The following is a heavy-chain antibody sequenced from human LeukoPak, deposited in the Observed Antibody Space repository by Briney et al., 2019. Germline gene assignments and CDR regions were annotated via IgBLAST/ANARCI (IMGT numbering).Heavy chain of an antibody. CDR2: IHYSGST. CDR3: ARGDYGDALDY. CDR1: GGSISSYY. V-gene: IGHV4-59*08. D-gene: IGHD4-17*01. Sequence: SETLSLTCTVSGGSISSYYWSWLRQPPGKGLEWIGYIHYSGSTNYNHSLKRRVTISGDTSKNQFSLKLSCVTAADTAVYYCARGDYGDALDYWGQGTRVTVSS. J-gene: IGHJ4*02.